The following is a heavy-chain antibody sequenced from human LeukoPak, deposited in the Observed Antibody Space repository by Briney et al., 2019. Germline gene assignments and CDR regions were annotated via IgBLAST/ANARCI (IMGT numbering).Heavy chain of an antibody. J-gene: IGHJ4*02. CDR3: AKDDRWLKFSC. D-gene: IGHD5-24*01. Sequence: GGSLRLSCAASGFTFSSFAMIWVRQPPGKGLEWVSSIFPTSREIHYADSVRGRFTISRDNSKSTLSLQMNSLRAEDTAVYYCAKDDRWLKFSCWGQGTLVTVSA. CDR2: IFPTSREI. V-gene: IGHV3-23*01. CDR1: GFTFSSFA.